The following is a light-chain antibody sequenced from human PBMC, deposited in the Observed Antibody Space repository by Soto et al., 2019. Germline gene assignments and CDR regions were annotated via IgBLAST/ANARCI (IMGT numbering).Light chain of an antibody. CDR3: QQYNNWPFIT. J-gene: IGKJ5*01. CDR1: QSVRGN. Sequence: EIVMTQSPSTLSVSPGERATLSCRASQSVRGNLAWYQQKPGQCPRLLIYGAPSRATGIPVRFSGSGSGTEFTLPISSLQSEDFAVYYCQQYNNWPFITFGQGTRLEIK. CDR2: GAP. V-gene: IGKV3-15*01.